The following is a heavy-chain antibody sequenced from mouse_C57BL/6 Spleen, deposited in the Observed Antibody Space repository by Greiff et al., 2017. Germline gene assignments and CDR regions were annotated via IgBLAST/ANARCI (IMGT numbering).Heavy chain of an antibody. Sequence: VQLQQPGPELVKPGASVKLSCKASGYTFTSYWMHWVKQRPGQGLEWIGNINPSNGGTNYNAKFKSKATLTLDKSSSTAYMHLRSLTSEDSAVYYCARGLGDYFDYWGQGTSLTVSS. CDR3: ARGLGDYFDY. D-gene: IGHD3-3*01. J-gene: IGHJ2*02. CDR2: INPSNGGT. CDR1: GYTFTSYW. V-gene: IGHV1-53*01.